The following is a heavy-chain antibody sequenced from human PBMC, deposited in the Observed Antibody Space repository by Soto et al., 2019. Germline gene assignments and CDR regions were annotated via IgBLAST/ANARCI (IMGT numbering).Heavy chain of an antibody. Sequence: QVQLVESGGGLVEPGGSLRLSCAASGFTFSGQYMTWIRQAPGKGLEWVSKISGDATLTYYADAVKGRFTVSRDNAKKALDLQMNSLRAEDTAIYYCATDPYYYASGFWGQGTLVTGSS. CDR2: ISGDATLT. CDR3: ATDPYYYASGF. D-gene: IGHD3-10*01. CDR1: GFTFSGQY. J-gene: IGHJ4*02. V-gene: IGHV3-11*01.